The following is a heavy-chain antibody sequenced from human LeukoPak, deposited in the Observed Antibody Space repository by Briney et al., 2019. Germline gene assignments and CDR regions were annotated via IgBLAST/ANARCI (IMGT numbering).Heavy chain of an antibody. V-gene: IGHV4-59*01. CDR2: IYYSGST. J-gene: IGHJ6*02. D-gene: IGHD6-13*01. Sequence: SETLSLTCTVSGGSISSYYWSWIRPPPGKGLEWIGYIYYSGSTNYNPSLKSRVTISVDTSKNQFSLKLSSVTAADTAVYYCARGSSSWVPHYYYYYGMDVWGQGTTVTASS. CDR1: GGSISSYY. CDR3: ARGSSSWVPHYYYYYGMDV.